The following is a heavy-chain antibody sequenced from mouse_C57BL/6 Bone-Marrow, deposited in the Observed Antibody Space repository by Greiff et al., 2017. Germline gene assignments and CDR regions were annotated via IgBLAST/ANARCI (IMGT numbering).Heavy chain of an antibody. CDR2: FYPGSGSI. V-gene: IGHV1-62-2*01. D-gene: IGHD1-1*01. CDR1: GYTFTEYT. Sequence: LQESGAELVKPGASVKLSCKASGYTFTEYTIHWVKQRSGQGLEWIGWFYPGSGSIKYNEKFKDKATLTADKSSSTVYMELSRLTSEDSAVYFCARHGRRSYYYGSSSFDYWGQGTTLTVSS. CDR3: ARHGRRSYYYGSSSFDY. J-gene: IGHJ2*01.